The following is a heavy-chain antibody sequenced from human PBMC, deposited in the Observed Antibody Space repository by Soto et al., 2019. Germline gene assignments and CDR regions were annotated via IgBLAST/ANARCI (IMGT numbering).Heavy chain of an antibody. J-gene: IGHJ4*02. V-gene: IGHV1-58*01. CDR3: AAKGRGGYSYYRTRHFDY. CDR2: IVVGSGNT. D-gene: IGHD5-18*01. Sequence: GASVKVSCKASGFTFTSSAVQWVRQARGQRLEWIGWIVVGSGNTNYAQKFQERVTITRDMSTSTAYMELSSLRSEDTAVYYCAAKGRGGYSYYRTRHFDYWGQGTLVTVSS. CDR1: GFTFTSSA.